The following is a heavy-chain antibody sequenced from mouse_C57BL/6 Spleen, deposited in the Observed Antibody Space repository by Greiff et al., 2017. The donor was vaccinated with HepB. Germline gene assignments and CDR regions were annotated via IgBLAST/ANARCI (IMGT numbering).Heavy chain of an antibody. V-gene: IGHV1-66*01. CDR3: ARGGDYDGFAY. Sequence: VKVVESGPELVKPGASVKISCKASGYSFTSYYIHWVKQRPGQGLEWIGWIYPGSGNTKYNEKFKGKATLTADTSSSTAYMQLSSLTSEDSAVYYCARGGDYDGFAYWGQGTLVTVSA. CDR1: GYSFTSYY. D-gene: IGHD2-4*01. CDR2: IYPGSGNT. J-gene: IGHJ3*01.